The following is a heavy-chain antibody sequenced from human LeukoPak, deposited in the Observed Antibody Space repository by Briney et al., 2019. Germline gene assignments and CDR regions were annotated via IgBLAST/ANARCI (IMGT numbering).Heavy chain of an antibody. J-gene: IGHJ3*02. D-gene: IGHD3-22*01. V-gene: IGHV4-30-2*01. Sequence: SETLSLTCAVSGGSISSGGYSWSWIRQPPGKGLEWIGYIYHSGSTYYNPSLKSRVTISVDRSKNQFSLKLSSVTAADTAVYYCAFSYDSSGYQGPDAFDIWGQGTMVTVSS. CDR3: AFSYDSSGYQGPDAFDI. CDR1: GGSISSGGYS. CDR2: IYHSGST.